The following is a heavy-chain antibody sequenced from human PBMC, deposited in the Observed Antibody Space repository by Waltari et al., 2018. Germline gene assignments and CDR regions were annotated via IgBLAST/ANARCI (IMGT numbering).Heavy chain of an antibody. CDR3: ARVFVAAAGSHHDAFDI. CDR2: ISGSSSYI. D-gene: IGHD6-13*01. V-gene: IGHV3-21*03. CDR1: GFTFSSYT. J-gene: IGHJ3*02. Sequence: EVQLVESGGGLVKPGGSLSLSCAASGFTFSSYTMNWVRQAPGKGLEWVSSISGSSSYIYYADSVKGRFTISRDNAKNSLYLQMNSLRAEDTAVYYCARVFVAAAGSHHDAFDIWGQGTMVTVSS.